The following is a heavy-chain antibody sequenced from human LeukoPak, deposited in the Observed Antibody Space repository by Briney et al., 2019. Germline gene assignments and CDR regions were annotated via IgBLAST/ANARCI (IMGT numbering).Heavy chain of an antibody. CDR1: GFTFSSYW. CDR3: AKVRSRFFDY. J-gene: IGHJ4*02. D-gene: IGHD3-3*01. V-gene: IGHV3-23*01. Sequence: GGSLRLSCAASGFTFSSYWMGWVRQAPGKGLEWVSGISNRGDITYYADSVKGRFTISRDDSKNMLYLQMNSLRAEDTAVYYCAKVRSRFFDYWGQGTLVTVSS. CDR2: ISNRGDIT.